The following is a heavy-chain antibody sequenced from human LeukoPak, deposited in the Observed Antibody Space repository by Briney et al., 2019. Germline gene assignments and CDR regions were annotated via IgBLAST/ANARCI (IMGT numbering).Heavy chain of an antibody. CDR1: GGTFSSYA. D-gene: IGHD4-17*01. J-gene: IGHJ4*02. V-gene: IGHV1-69*05. Sequence: SVKVSCKASGGTFSSYAISWVRQAPGQGLEWMGRIIPIFGTANYAQKFQGRVKITTDESTSTAYMELSSLRSEDTAVYYCARGATTVTMEFDYWGQGTLVTVSS. CDR2: IIPIFGTA. CDR3: ARGATTVTMEFDY.